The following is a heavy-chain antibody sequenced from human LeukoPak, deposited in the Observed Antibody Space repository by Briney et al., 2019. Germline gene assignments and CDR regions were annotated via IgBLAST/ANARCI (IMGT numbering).Heavy chain of an antibody. Sequence: SETLSLTCAVYGGSFSGYYWSWIRQPPGKGLEWIGEINHSGSTNYNPSLKSRVTISVDTSKNQFSLKLSSVTAADTAVYYRARACGDYANWFDPWGQGTLGTVSS. CDR2: INHSGST. V-gene: IGHV4-34*01. CDR1: GGSFSGYY. D-gene: IGHD4-17*01. J-gene: IGHJ5*02. CDR3: ARACGDYANWFDP.